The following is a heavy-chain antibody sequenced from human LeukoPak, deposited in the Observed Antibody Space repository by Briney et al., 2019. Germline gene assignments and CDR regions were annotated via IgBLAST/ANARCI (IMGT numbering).Heavy chain of an antibody. V-gene: IGHV4-38-2*02. CDR2: IYHSGST. Sequence: SETLSLTCTVSGYSISSGYYWGWIRQPPGKGLEWIGSIYHSGSTYYNPSLKSRVTISVDTSKNQFSLKLSSVTAADTAVYYCARRSRWLLRYFDPWGQGTLVTVSS. CDR1: GYSISSGYY. CDR3: ARRSRWLLRYFDP. J-gene: IGHJ5*02. D-gene: IGHD3-22*01.